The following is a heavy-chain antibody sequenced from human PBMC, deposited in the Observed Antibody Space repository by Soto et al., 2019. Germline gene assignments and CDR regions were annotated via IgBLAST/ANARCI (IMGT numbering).Heavy chain of an antibody. Sequence: SETLSLTCTVSGGSISSYYWSWIRQPAGKGLEWIGRIYTSGSTNYNPSLKSRVAMSVDTSKNQFSLKLSSVTAADTAVYYCARDSRVAAAGTPGPPLYYYYGMDVWGQGTTVTVSS. CDR3: ARDSRVAAAGTPGPPLYYYYGMDV. V-gene: IGHV4-4*07. CDR1: GGSISSYY. D-gene: IGHD6-13*01. CDR2: IYTSGST. J-gene: IGHJ6*02.